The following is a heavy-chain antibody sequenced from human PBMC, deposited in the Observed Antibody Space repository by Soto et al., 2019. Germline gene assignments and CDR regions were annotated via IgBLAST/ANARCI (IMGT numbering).Heavy chain of an antibody. J-gene: IGHJ3*02. D-gene: IGHD3-9*01. CDR1: GFTFSSYG. CDR3: ARDARYFDWLWEPGAFDI. V-gene: IGHV3-33*01. CDR2: IWYDGSNK. Sequence: PGGSLRLSCAASGFTFSSYGMHWVRQAPGKGLEWVAVIWYDGSNKYYADSVKGRFTISRDNSKNTLYLQMNSLRAEDTAVYYCARDARYFDWLWEPGAFDIWGQGTMVTV.